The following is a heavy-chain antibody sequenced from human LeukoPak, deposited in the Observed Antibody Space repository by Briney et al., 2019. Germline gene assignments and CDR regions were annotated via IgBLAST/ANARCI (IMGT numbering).Heavy chain of an antibody. CDR1: GFSISSHW. CDR2: INQYGSEP. D-gene: IGHD4-17*01. Sequence: GGSLRLSCAASGFSISSHWMYWVRQAPGKGLQWVANINQYGSEPFYVDSVKGRFTVSRDNAKNSLYLQMNSLRAEDTAVYYCARIGRDYGDYFDYWGQGTLVTVSP. J-gene: IGHJ4*02. V-gene: IGHV3-7*05. CDR3: ARIGRDYGDYFDY.